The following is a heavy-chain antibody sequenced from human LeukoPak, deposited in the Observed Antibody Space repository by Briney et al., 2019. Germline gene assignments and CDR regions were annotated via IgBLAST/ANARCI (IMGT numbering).Heavy chain of an antibody. Sequence: GGSLRLSCAASGFTLSDYYMSWIRQAPGKGLEWVSSISSSSSYIYYADSVKGRFTISRDNAKNSLYLQMNSLRAEDTAVYYCAREARWYQLLFNGMDVWGQGTTVTVSS. V-gene: IGHV3-11*06. CDR2: ISSSSSYI. CDR3: AREARWYQLLFNGMDV. CDR1: GFTLSDYY. D-gene: IGHD2-2*01. J-gene: IGHJ6*02.